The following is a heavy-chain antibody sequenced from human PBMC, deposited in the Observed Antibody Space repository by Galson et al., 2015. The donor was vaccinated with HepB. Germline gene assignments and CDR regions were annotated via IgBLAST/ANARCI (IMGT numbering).Heavy chain of an antibody. Sequence: PALVKPTQTLTLTCTFSGFSLTTSGVRVGWIRQPPGKALEWVARIDWDDEKFYTPSLKTRLTISKDTSKTQVVLNMTNMDPVDTATYYCARIGGWGDAFDMWGQGTRVTVSS. CDR3: ARIGGWGDAFDM. CDR2: IDWDDEK. CDR1: GFSLTTSGVR. V-gene: IGHV2-70*04. D-gene: IGHD6-19*01. J-gene: IGHJ3*02.